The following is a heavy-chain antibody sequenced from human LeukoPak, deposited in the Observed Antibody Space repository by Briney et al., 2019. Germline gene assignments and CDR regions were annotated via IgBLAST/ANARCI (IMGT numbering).Heavy chain of an antibody. CDR3: ARDQGWKTFSYYMDV. Sequence: GESLRLSCAASGFTFSSYVMYWARQAPGKGLEWVAVISDDGSNKFYADSVKGRSTISRDSSKNTLYLQLNSLRVEDTAVYYCARDQGWKTFSYYMDVWGKGTRSPSP. J-gene: IGHJ6*03. D-gene: IGHD1-1*01. V-gene: IGHV3-30*01. CDR1: GFTFSSYV. CDR2: ISDDGSNK.